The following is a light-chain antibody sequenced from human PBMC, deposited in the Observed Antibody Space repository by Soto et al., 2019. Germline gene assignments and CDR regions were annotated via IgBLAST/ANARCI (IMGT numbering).Light chain of an antibody. V-gene: IGKV3-11*01. J-gene: IGKJ4*01. CDR1: QSVSSY. CDR2: DAS. Sequence: IVLTQSPCTLSLSPGERATLSCRASQSVSSYLAWYQQKPGQAPRLLIYDASNRATGIPARFSGSGSGTDFTLTISSLEPEDFAVYYCQQRSNWPLTFGGRTKVDIK. CDR3: QQRSNWPLT.